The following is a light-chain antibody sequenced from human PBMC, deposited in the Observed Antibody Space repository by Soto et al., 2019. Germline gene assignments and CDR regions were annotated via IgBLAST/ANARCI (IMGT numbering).Light chain of an antibody. Sequence: QSVLTQPASVSGSPGQSITISCTGTSSDVGGYNYVSWYQHHPGKAPKLMIYEVTNRPSGVSNRLSGSKSGNTASLTISGLQAEDEADYYCSSYTSTSSPFVFGTGTKLTVL. CDR3: SSYTSTSSPFV. CDR2: EVT. CDR1: SSDVGGYNY. J-gene: IGLJ1*01. V-gene: IGLV2-14*01.